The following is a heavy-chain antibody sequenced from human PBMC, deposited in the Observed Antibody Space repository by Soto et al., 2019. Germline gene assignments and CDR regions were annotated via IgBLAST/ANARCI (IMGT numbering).Heavy chain of an antibody. J-gene: IGHJ6*02. CDR3: TRPKSELRFYSYNGIDV. CDR1: GLTFSDSA. D-gene: IGHD5-12*01. CDR2: IRSKTNNYAT. Sequence: EVQLVESGGGLVQPGGSLKLSCAASGLTFSDSAIHWVRQASGKGLEWVGRIRSKTNNYATTYAASVKGRFTISRDDSKSTAYLQMNSLKTDDTAVYYCTRPKSELRFYSYNGIDVWGQGTTVTVSS. V-gene: IGHV3-73*02.